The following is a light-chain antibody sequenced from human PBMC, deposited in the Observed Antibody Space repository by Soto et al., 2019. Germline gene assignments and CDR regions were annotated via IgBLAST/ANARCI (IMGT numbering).Light chain of an antibody. V-gene: IGLV1-40*01. Sequence: QSVLTQPPSVSGAPGQRVTISCTGSSSNIGAGYDVHWYQQLPGTAPKLLIYDNSNRPSGVPDRFSGSKSGTSASLAITGLQAEDEADYYCQSYDSSFYVFGTGTKVTVL. CDR2: DNS. CDR3: QSYDSSFYV. J-gene: IGLJ1*01. CDR1: SSNIGAGYD.